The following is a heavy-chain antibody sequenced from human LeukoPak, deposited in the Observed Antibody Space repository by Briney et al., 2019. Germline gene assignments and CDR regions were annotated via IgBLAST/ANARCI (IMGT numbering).Heavy chain of an antibody. V-gene: IGHV4-59*01. CDR1: GGSISSYY. J-gene: IGHJ2*01. CDR2: IYYSGST. D-gene: IGHD4-17*01. CDR3: ARTPNDYGDYPSYWYFDL. Sequence: PSETLSLTCTVSGGSISSYYWSWIRQPPGKGLEWIGYIYYSGSTNYNPSLKSRVTISVDTSKNQFSLKLSSVTAADTAVYYCARTPNDYGDYPSYWYFDLWGRGTLVTVSS.